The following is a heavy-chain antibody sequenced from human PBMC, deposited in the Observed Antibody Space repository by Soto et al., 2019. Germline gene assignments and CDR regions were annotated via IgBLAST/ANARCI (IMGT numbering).Heavy chain of an antibody. D-gene: IGHD6-19*01. J-gene: IGHJ4*02. V-gene: IGHV4-59*08. Sequence: SETLSLTCTVSGGSISSYYWSWIRQPPGKGLEWIGYIYYSGSTNYNPSLKSRVTISVDTSKNQFSLKLSSVTAADTAVYYCARHHGSGWYDTFDYWGQGTLVTVS. CDR1: GGSISSYY. CDR3: ARHHGSGWYDTFDY. CDR2: IYYSGST.